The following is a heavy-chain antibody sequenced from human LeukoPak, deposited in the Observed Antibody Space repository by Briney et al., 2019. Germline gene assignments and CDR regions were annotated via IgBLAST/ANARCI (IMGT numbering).Heavy chain of an antibody. CDR1: GGSMSTYY. V-gene: IGHV4-59*01. D-gene: IGHD1-14*01. CDR3: AGMRITTPTVRTLDY. J-gene: IGHJ4*02. CDR2: IYYTGST. Sequence: PSETLSLTCTVSGGSMSTYYWTWIRQPPGKGLEWIGLIYYTGSTNYNPSLKSRVTISVDTSKNQFSLKLSSVTAADTAVYYCAGMRITTPTVRTLDYWGQGTLVIVPS.